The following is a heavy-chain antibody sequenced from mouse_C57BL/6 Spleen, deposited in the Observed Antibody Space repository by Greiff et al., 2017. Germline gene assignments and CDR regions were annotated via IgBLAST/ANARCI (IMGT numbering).Heavy chain of an antibody. J-gene: IGHJ3*01. D-gene: IGHD1-1*01. CDR1: GYTFTDYY. V-gene: IGHV1-76*01. CDR3: ARATVVDSLAWFAY. Sequence: QVQLQQSGAELVRPGASVKLSCKASGYTFTDYYINWVKQRPGQGLEWIARIYPGSGNTYYNEKFKGKATLTAEKSSSTAYMQLSSLTSEDSAVYFCARATVVDSLAWFAYWGQGTLVTVSA. CDR2: IYPGSGNT.